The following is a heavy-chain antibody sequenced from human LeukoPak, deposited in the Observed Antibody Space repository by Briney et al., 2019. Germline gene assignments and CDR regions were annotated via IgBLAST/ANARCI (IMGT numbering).Heavy chain of an antibody. CDR3: AREDLGYCSGGTCYERVYFDY. CDR1: GFTFSRYA. CDR2: ISYDGSNK. J-gene: IGHJ4*02. Sequence: GGSLRLSCAAPGFTFSRYAMHWVRQAPGKGLEWVSFISYDGSNKDYADSVKGRFTISRDNSKNTLYLQMNSLKTEDTATYYCAREDLGYCSGGTCYERVYFDYWGQGTLVTVSS. V-gene: IGHV3-30-3*01. D-gene: IGHD2-15*01.